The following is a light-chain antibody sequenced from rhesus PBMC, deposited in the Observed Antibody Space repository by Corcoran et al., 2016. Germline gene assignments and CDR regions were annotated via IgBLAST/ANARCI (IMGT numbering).Light chain of an antibody. V-gene: IGLV2-13*03. CDR2: EVS. CDR1: SSDIGNYNR. CDR3: ISYAGSNTFL. J-gene: IGLJ1*01. Sequence: QAAPTQSPSVSGSPGQSVTISCTGTSSDIGNYNRVSWYQQHPGKAPKLMIYEVSKRPSGVSDRFSGSKSGNTASLTISGLQAEVAAYYYCISYAGSNTFLFGGGTRLTVL.